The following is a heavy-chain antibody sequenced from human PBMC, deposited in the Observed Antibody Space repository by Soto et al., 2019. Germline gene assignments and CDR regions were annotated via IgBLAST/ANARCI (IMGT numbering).Heavy chain of an antibody. Sequence: EVQLVESGGGLVQPGGSLRLSCAASGFAFSSEWMHWVRQAPGKGLVWVSRIDPYDTGITYADSVKGRFTISRDNAKNTVYLQINSLRAEDTAVYYCPSDTFGARDSWGQGTLFTVSS. V-gene: IGHV3-74*01. D-gene: IGHD3-10*01. CDR2: IDPYDTGI. CDR1: GFAFSSEW. J-gene: IGHJ4*02. CDR3: PSDTFGARDS.